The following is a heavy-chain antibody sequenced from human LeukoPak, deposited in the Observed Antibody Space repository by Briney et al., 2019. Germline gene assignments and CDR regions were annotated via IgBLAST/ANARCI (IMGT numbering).Heavy chain of an antibody. V-gene: IGHV1-3*01. D-gene: IGHD5-18*01. J-gene: IGHJ4*02. CDR2: INAGNGNT. CDR1: GYTFTSYA. Sequence: ASVKVSCKASGYTFTSYAMHWVRQAPGQRLEWMGWINAGNGNTKYSQKLQGRVTITRDTSASTAYMELSSLRSEDTAVYYCARDWAAYGYSTDYWGQGALVTVSS. CDR3: ARDWAAYGYSTDY.